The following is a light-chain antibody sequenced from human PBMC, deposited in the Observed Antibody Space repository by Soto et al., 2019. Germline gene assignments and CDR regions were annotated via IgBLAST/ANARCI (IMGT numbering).Light chain of an antibody. J-gene: IGKJ5*01. CDR3: QQRNNWPPGIT. CDR1: ETVATN. V-gene: IGKV3-15*01. Sequence: VMTQSPATLSVSPGERATLSCWASETVATNLAWYQQKPGQAPRLLISGASTRAAGISDRFRGSGSGTEFTLTISSLRSEDFAVYYCQQRNNWPPGITFGQGTRLEIK. CDR2: GAS.